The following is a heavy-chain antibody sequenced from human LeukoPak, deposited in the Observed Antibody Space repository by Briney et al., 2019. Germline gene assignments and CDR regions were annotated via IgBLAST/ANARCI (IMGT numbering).Heavy chain of an antibody. D-gene: IGHD3-3*01. CDR3: ARVAVFGVVSSDYYYYYMDV. CDR1: GGSISSYY. V-gene: IGHV4-59*12. Sequence: SETLSLTCTVSGGSISSYYWSWIRQPPGKGLEWIGYVYNSGSTNYNPSLKSRVTMSVDTSKNQFSLRLSSVTAADTAVYYCARVAVFGVVSSDYYYYYMDVWGKGTTVTVSS. CDR2: VYNSGST. J-gene: IGHJ6*03.